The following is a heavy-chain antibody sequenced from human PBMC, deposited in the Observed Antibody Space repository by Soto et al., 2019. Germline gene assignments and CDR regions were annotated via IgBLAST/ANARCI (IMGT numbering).Heavy chain of an antibody. CDR2: IYYSGST. D-gene: IGHD5-18*01. V-gene: IGHV4-59*01. Sequence: SETLSLTCTVSGGSISSYYWSWIRQPPGKGLEWIGYIYYSGSTNYNPSLKSRVTISVDTSKNQFSLKLTSVTAADTAVYYCAKDSGYNYGYFRWFDPWGQGTLVTVS. CDR1: GGSISSYY. J-gene: IGHJ5*02. CDR3: AKDSGYNYGYFRWFDP.